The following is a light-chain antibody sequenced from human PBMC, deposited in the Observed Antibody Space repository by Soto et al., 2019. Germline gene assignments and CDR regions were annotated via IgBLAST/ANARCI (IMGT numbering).Light chain of an antibody. CDR1: QSISSW. CDR2: DAS. V-gene: IGKV1-5*01. CDR3: QQYNSYSRT. Sequence: DIQMTQSPSTLSASVGDRDTITCRASQSISSWLAWYQQKPGKAPKLLIYDASSLESGVPSRFSGSGSGTEFTLTISSLQPDDFATYYCQQYNSYSRTFGQGTKVDI. J-gene: IGKJ1*01.